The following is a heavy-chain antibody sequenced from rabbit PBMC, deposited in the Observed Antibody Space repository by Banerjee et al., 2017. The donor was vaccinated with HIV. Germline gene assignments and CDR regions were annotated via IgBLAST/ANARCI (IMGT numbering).Heavy chain of an antibody. J-gene: IGHJ4*01. Sequence: LEESGGGLVQPEGSLTLTCTASGFTISGSYWICWVRQAPGKGLEWIACIYAVDDSNTYYASWAKGRFTISKTSATTVTLQMTSLTAADTATYFCARDLAGVIGWNFNLWGPGTLVTVS. V-gene: IGHV1S45*01. D-gene: IGHD4-1*01. CDR3: ARDLAGVIGWNFNL. CDR2: IYAVDDSNT. CDR1: GFTISGSYW.